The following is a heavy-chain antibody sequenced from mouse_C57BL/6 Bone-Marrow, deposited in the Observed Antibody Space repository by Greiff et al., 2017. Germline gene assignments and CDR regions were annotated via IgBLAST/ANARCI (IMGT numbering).Heavy chain of an antibody. CDR2: IYPGDGDT. CDR1: GYAFSSSW. D-gene: IGHD3-1*01. J-gene: IGHJ3*01. V-gene: IGHV1-82*01. Sequence: QVHVKQSGPELVKPGASVKISCKASGYAFSSSWMNWVKQRPGKGLEWIGRIYPGDGDTNYNGKFKGKATLTADKSSSTAYMQLSSLTSEDSAVYFCARSSYPLAYWGQGTLVTVSA. CDR3: ARSSYPLAY.